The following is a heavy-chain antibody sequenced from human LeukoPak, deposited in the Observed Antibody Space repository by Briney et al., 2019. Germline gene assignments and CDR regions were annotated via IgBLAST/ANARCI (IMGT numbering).Heavy chain of an antibody. V-gene: IGHV4-34*01. J-gene: IGHJ4*02. Sequence: SETLSLTCAVYGGSFSGYYWSWIRQPPGKGLEWIGSMYYSGSTYYNPSLKSRVTISVDTSKNQFSLKLSSVTAADTAVYYCARLYYYGSGSYWYYFDYWGQGTLVTVSS. CDR3: ARLYYYGSGSYWYYFDY. CDR1: GGSFSGYY. D-gene: IGHD3-10*01. CDR2: MYYSGST.